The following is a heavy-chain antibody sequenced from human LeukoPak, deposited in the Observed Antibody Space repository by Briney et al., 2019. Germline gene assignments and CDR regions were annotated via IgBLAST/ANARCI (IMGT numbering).Heavy chain of an antibody. D-gene: IGHD4-17*01. J-gene: IGHJ4*02. CDR1: GFTFSTYW. CDR2: IDSDGSNT. V-gene: IGHV3-74*01. CDR3: AKDPEYGDYAYRWYYFDY. Sequence: PGGSLRLSCAASGFTFSTYWMHWVRRAPGRGLMWVSRIDSDGSNTSYADSVKGRFTISRDNSKNTLYLQMNSLRAEDTAVYYCAKDPEYGDYAYRWYYFDYWGQGTLVTVSS.